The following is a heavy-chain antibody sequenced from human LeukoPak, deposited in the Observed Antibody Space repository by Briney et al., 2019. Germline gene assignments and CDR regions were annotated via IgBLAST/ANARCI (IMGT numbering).Heavy chain of an antibody. Sequence: SETLSLTCAVSGVSFNDYYWNWVRQTPGQGLEWIGEINHSGYTNDSPSLKSRVTLSIDTSRKQFSLNLRSVTVADTGIYYCTRMTTGHDYWGQGTLVTVSS. CDR2: INHSGYT. V-gene: IGHV4-34*01. CDR3: TRMTTGHDY. J-gene: IGHJ4*02. CDR1: GVSFNDYY. D-gene: IGHD4-17*01.